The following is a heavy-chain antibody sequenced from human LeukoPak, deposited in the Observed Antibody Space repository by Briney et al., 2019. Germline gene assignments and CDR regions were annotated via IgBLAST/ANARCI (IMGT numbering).Heavy chain of an antibody. Sequence: GRSLRLSCAASGFTVSSNYMSWVRQAPGKGLEWVSVIYSGGSTYYADSVKGRFTISRDNSKNTLYLQMNSLRAEDTAVYYCARGGSRWLQLDYWGQGTLVTVSS. CDR2: IYSGGST. V-gene: IGHV3-53*05. J-gene: IGHJ4*02. CDR3: ARGGSRWLQLDY. D-gene: IGHD5-24*01. CDR1: GFTVSSNY.